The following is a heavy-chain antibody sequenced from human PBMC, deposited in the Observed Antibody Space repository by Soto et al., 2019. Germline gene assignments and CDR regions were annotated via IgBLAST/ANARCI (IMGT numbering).Heavy chain of an antibody. D-gene: IGHD2-8*01. V-gene: IGHV1-69*06. Sequence: SVKVSCKASGGTFSSYTISWVRQAPGQGLEWMGGIIPIFGTANYAQKFQGRVTITADKSTSTAYMELSSLRSEDTAVYYCATTREGIVLMVYDDYYYYGMDVWGQGTTVTVSS. CDR2: IIPIFGTA. CDR1: GGTFSSYT. J-gene: IGHJ6*02. CDR3: ATTREGIVLMVYDDYYYYGMDV.